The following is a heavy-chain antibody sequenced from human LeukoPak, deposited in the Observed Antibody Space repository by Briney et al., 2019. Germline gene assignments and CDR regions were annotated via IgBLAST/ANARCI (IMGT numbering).Heavy chain of an antibody. V-gene: IGHV3-21*01. J-gene: IGHJ6*02. CDR2: ISSSSSYI. CDR1: GFTFSSYN. Sequence: GGSLRLSCAASGFTFSSYNMNWVRQAPGKGLEWVSSISSSSSYIYYADSVKGRFTISRDNAKNSLYLQMNSLRAEDTAVYYCAREQSSSPSFSEPMLYQTYYDFWSGYYWARRSYGMDVWGQGTTVTVSS. D-gene: IGHD3-3*01. CDR3: AREQSSSPSFSEPMLYQTYYDFWSGYYWARRSYGMDV.